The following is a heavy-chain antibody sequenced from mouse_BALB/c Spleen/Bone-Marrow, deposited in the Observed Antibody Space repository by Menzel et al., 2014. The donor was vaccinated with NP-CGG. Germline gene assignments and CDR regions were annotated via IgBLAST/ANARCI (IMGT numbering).Heavy chain of an antibody. D-gene: IGHD1-1*01. Sequence: VHLVESGPGLVAPPQSLSITCTVSGFSLTSYGVSWVRQPPGKGLEWLGVIWGDGSTNYHSALISRLSIRKDNSKSQVFLKLNSLQTDDTATYYCAKPLLPWWYFDVWGAGTTVTVSS. CDR3: AKPLLPWWYFDV. J-gene: IGHJ1*01. CDR2: IWGDGST. CDR1: GFSLTSYG. V-gene: IGHV2-3*01.